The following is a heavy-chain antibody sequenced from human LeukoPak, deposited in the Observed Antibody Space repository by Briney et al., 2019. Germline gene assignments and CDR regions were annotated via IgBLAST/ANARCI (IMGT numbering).Heavy chain of an antibody. CDR2: ISGSGGFT. V-gene: IGHV3-23*01. Sequence: PGGSLRLSCAASGFTSSSYGMSWVRQAPGKGLEWVSAISGSGGFTYYADSVKGRFTISRDNSKNTLYLQMNSLRAEDTAVYYCARFSIGSSFDYWGQGTLVTVSS. CDR3: ARFSIGSSFDY. J-gene: IGHJ4*02. CDR1: GFTSSSYG. D-gene: IGHD6-13*01.